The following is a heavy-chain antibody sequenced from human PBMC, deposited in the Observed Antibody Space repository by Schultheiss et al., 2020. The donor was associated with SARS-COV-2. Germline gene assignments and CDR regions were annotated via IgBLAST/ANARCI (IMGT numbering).Heavy chain of an antibody. CDR3: ASILYGSGSYYKGDLDAFDI. D-gene: IGHD3-10*01. J-gene: IGHJ3*02. Sequence: GGSLRLSCAASGFTFSSYSMNWVRQAPGKGLEWVSSISSSSSYIYYADSVKGRFTISRDNAKNSLYLQMNSLRAEDTAVYYCASILYGSGSYYKGDLDAFDIWGQGTMVT. CDR1: GFTFSSYS. V-gene: IGHV3-21*01. CDR2: ISSSSSYI.